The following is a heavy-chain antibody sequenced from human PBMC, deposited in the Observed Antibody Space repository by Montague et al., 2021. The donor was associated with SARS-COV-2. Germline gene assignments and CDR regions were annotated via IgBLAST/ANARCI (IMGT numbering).Heavy chain of an antibody. CDR3: ARLPYDNSYGMDV. J-gene: IGHJ6*02. CDR2: IDYSGST. Sequence: SETLSLTCTVSGGSISTYYWNWIRQFPGKGLEWIGYIDYSGSTNYNPSLQSRVIISVDRSKIQFSQKLNSVTAADTAIYYCARLPYDNSYGMDVWGQGTTVTVSS. D-gene: IGHD3-9*01. V-gene: IGHV4-59*01. CDR1: GGSISTYY.